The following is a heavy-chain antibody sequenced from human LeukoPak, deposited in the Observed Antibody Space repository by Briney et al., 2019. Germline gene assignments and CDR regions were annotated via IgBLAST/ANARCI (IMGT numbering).Heavy chain of an antibody. D-gene: IGHD6-13*01. CDR1: GGSISSHY. Sequence: SETLSLTCTVFGGSISSHYWTWIRQPAGKGLQCIGRIYISGSTNYNPSLKSRVTMSVDTSKNQFSLTLSSVTAADTAVYYCARDTPPQHLVYWGQGILVTVSS. V-gene: IGHV4-4*07. J-gene: IGHJ4*02. CDR3: ARDTPPQHLVY. CDR2: IYISGST.